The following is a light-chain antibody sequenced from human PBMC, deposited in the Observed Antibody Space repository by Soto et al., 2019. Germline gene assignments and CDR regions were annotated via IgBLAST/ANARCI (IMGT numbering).Light chain of an antibody. J-gene: IGLJ2*01. CDR3: SSYLSSNLI. CDR2: DVN. V-gene: IGLV2-14*01. Sequence: QSALTQPASVSGSPGQSITISCTGTSSDVGANNYVSWYQQHPGKAPRVMIYDVNNRPSGVSSRFSGSKSGNTASLTISGLQAEDEADYYCSSYLSSNLIFGGGTKLTVL. CDR1: SSDVGANNY.